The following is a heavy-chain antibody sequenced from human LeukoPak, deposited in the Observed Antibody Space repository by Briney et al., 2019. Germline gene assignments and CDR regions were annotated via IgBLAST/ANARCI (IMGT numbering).Heavy chain of an antibody. D-gene: IGHD3-22*01. Sequence: SETLSLTCTVSGGSISSYYWSWIRQPPGKGLEWIGYIYYNGGSGSTNYSPSLKSRVTISVDTSKNQFSLKLSSVTAADTAVYYCARDTPAYYYDSSGYISFDYWGQGTLVTVSS. CDR3: ARDTPAYYYDSSGYISFDY. CDR2: IYYNGGSGST. V-gene: IGHV4-59*12. J-gene: IGHJ4*02. CDR1: GGSISSYY.